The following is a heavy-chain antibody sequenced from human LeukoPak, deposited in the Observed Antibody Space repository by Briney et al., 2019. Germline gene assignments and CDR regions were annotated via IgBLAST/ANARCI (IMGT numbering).Heavy chain of an antibody. CDR2: INPSGGST. D-gene: IGHD3-22*01. CDR3: ARGLVSTRYYYDSSGYQYFDY. V-gene: IGHV1-46*01. Sequence: ASVKVSCKASGYTFTIYYMHWVRQAPGQGLEWMGIINPSGGSTSYAQKFQGRVTMTRDTSTSTVYMELSSLRSEDTAVYYCARGLVSTRYYYDSSGYQYFDYWGQGTLVTVSS. CDR1: GYTFTIYY. J-gene: IGHJ4*02.